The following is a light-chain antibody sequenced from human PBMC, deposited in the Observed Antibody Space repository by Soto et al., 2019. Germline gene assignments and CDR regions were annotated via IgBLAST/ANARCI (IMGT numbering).Light chain of an antibody. CDR3: QQFGSSSLFT. CDR1: QSVSSSY. CDR2: GAS. J-gene: IGKJ3*01. Sequence: EIELTQSPGTLSLCPGERATLSCRASQSVSSSYLAWYQQKPGQAPRLLIYGASSRATGIPDRFSGSGSGTDFSLTISRLEPEDFVVYYCQQFGSSSLFTFGPGTKVDVK. V-gene: IGKV3-20*01.